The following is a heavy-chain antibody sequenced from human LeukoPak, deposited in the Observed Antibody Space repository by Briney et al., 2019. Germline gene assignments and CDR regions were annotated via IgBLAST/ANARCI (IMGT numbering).Heavy chain of an antibody. J-gene: IGHJ4*02. CDR2: ISISSNTI. Sequence: GGSLRLSCAASGVTFSDQIMNWVCQAPGKGLEWVSYISISSNTIYYADSVKGRFTISRDNAKNSLYLQMNSLRDEDTAVYFCASGDYYFDNWGQGTLVTVSS. CDR1: GVTFSDQI. D-gene: IGHD3-3*01. V-gene: IGHV3-48*02. CDR3: ASGDYYFDN.